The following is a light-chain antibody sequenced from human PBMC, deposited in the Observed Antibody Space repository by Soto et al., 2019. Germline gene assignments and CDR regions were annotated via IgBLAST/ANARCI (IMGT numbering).Light chain of an antibody. Sequence: QSALTQPASVSGSPGQSITISCTGTSSDVGGYNYVSWYQQHPGKVPKLIIYEVSNRPSGVSNRFSGSKSGNTASLTISGLQAEDEADYYCSSFTSGSTLFGTGTKVTVL. CDR3: SSFTSGSTL. J-gene: IGLJ1*01. CDR2: EVS. V-gene: IGLV2-14*01. CDR1: SSDVGGYNY.